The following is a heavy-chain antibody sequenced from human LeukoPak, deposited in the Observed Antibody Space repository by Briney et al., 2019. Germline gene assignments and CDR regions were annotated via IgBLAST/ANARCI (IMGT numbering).Heavy chain of an antibody. Sequence: GGPFRPSCPAPGFTFVNAWISRVGQAQGKGLEWFARIKSKTDGGTTDYAAPVKGRFTISRDDSKNTLYLQMNSLKTEDTAVYYCTTDLESEGGDFDYWGQGTLVTVSS. CDR2: IKSKTDGGTT. CDR1: GFTFVNAW. J-gene: IGHJ4*02. CDR3: TTDLESEGGDFDY. D-gene: IGHD3-3*01. V-gene: IGHV3-15*01.